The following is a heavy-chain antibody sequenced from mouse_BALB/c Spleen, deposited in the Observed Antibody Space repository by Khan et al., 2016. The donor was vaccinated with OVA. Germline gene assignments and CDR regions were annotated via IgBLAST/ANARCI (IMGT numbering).Heavy chain of an antibody. J-gene: IGHJ1*01. CDR1: GYTFTNYG. V-gene: IGHV9-3-1*01. CDR2: INTYTGEP. CDR3: ARMKPYWYFDV. Sequence: QIQLVQSGPELKKPGETVKISCKASGYTFTNYGMNWVKQAPGKGLKWMGWINTYTGEPTYADDFKGRFAFSLETSASTAYLQINNLKHEDTATYFCARMKPYWYFDVWGAETTVTVSS.